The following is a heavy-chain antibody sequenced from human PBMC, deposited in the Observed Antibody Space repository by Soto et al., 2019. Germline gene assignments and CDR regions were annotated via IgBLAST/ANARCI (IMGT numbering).Heavy chain of an antibody. J-gene: IGHJ3*02. CDR2: IYYSGST. D-gene: IGHD3-22*01. V-gene: IGHV4-61*01. CDR3: ARDSSGYDAFDI. CDR1: GGSVSSGSYY. Sequence: LSLTCTVSGGSVSSGSYYWSWIRQPPGKGLEWIGYIYYSGSTNYNPSLKSRVTISVDTSKNQFSLKLSSVTAADTAVYYCARDSSGYDAFDIWGQGTMVTVSS.